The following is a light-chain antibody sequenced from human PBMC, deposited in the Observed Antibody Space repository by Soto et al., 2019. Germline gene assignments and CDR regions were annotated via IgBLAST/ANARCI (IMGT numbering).Light chain of an antibody. CDR2: GNS. Sequence: QSVLTQPPSVSGAPGQRVTISCTGSSSNIGAGYDVHWYQQLPGTAPKLLIYGNSNRPSGFPDRFSGSKSGTSASLAITGLQAEDEADYYCQSYDSSLRGWHVVVGGGTELTVL. CDR3: QSYDSSLRGWHVV. V-gene: IGLV1-40*01. J-gene: IGLJ2*01. CDR1: SSNIGAGYD.